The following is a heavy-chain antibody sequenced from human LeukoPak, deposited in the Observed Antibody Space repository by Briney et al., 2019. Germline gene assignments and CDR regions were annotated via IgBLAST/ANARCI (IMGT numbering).Heavy chain of an antibody. CDR1: GYTFTSYD. CDR2: MNPNSGNT. J-gene: IGHJ4*02. Sequence: GASVKVSCRASGYTFTSYDINWVRQATGQGLEWMGWMNPNSGNTGYAQKFQGRVTMTRNTSISTAYMELSSLRSEDTAVYYCASPSVSSSPYYFDYWGQGTLVTVSS. V-gene: IGHV1-8*01. CDR3: ASPSVSSSPYYFDY. D-gene: IGHD6-13*01.